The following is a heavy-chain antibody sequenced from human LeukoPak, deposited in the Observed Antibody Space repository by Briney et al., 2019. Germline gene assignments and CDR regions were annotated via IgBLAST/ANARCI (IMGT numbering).Heavy chain of an antibody. D-gene: IGHD6-13*01. CDR2: ISGSGGST. CDR3: AKEVLPGIAAAGGDFDY. CDR1: GFTFSSYA. V-gene: IGHV3-23*01. Sequence: PGGSLRLSCAASGFTFSSYAMSWVRQAPGKGPEWVSAISGSGGSTYYADSVKGRFTISRDNSKNTLYLRMNSLRAEDTAVYYCAKEVLPGIAAAGGDFDYWGQGTLVTVSS. J-gene: IGHJ4*02.